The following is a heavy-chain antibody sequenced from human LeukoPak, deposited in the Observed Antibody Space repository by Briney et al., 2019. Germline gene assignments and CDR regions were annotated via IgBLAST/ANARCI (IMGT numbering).Heavy chain of an antibody. CDR1: GYSISSGYY. CDR2: IYHSGST. J-gene: IGHJ5*02. Sequence: SETLSLTCTVSGYSISSGYYWGWIRPPPGKGLEWIGNIYHSGSTFYNPSLKSRVTISVDTSKNQFSLKLSSVTAADTAVYYCARGYSSSWYFNWFDPWGQGTLVTVSS. CDR3: ARGYSSSWYFNWFDP. D-gene: IGHD6-13*01. V-gene: IGHV4-38-2*02.